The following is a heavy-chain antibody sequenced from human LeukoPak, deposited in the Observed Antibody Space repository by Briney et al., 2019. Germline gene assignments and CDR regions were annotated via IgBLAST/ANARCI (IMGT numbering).Heavy chain of an antibody. V-gene: IGHV4-31*03. CDR1: GGSISSGGYY. Sequence: PSQTLSLTCTVSGGSISSGGYYWSWIRQHPGKGLEWIGYIYYSGSTYYNPSLKSRVTISVDTSKNQFSLKLSSVTAADTAVYYCARHVRGVVVAATLLGWYFDLWGRGTLVTVSS. J-gene: IGHJ2*01. CDR2: IYYSGST. D-gene: IGHD2-15*01. CDR3: ARHVRGVVVAATLLGWYFDL.